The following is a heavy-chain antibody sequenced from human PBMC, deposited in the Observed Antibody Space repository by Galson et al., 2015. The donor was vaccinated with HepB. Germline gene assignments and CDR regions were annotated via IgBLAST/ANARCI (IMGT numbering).Heavy chain of an antibody. J-gene: IGHJ4*02. CDR3: ARDHVSGDYAPHYFDY. CDR1: GFTFSSYS. Sequence: SLRLSCAASGFTFSSYSMNWVRQAPGKGLEWVSYISSSSSTIYYADSVKGRFTISRDNAKNSLYLQMNSLRDEDTAVYYCARDHVSGDYAPHYFDYWGQGTLVTVSS. V-gene: IGHV3-48*02. CDR2: ISSSSSTI. D-gene: IGHD4-17*01.